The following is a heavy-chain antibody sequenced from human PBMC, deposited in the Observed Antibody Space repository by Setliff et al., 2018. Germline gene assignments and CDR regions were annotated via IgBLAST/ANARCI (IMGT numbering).Heavy chain of an antibody. V-gene: IGHV4-59*01. D-gene: IGHD5-12*01. Sequence: SETLSLTCTVSGGSISTYYWSWIRQPPGKGLEFIGYVYYNGAANYSPSLKSRVTISVDTSKNQFSLKLSSVAAADTAVYYCARGGTYRYFDSWGQGSQVTVSS. J-gene: IGHJ4*02. CDR1: GGSISTYY. CDR2: VYYNGAA. CDR3: ARGGTYRYFDS.